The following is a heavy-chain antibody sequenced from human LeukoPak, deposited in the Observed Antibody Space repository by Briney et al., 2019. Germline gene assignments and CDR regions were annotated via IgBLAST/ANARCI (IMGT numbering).Heavy chain of an antibody. D-gene: IGHD1-14*01. CDR3: ARAKPGAVDPLFDY. CDR1: GGSFSGYY. CDR2: INHSGST. V-gene: IGHV4-34*01. Sequence: PSETLSLTCAVYGGSFSGYYWSWIRQPPGKGLEWIGEINHSGSTNYNPSLKSRVTISVDTSKNQFSLKLSSVTAADTAVYYCARAKPGAVDPLFDYWGQGTLVTVSS. J-gene: IGHJ4*02.